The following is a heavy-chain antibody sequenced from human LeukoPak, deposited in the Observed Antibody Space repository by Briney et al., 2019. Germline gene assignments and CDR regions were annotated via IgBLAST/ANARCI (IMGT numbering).Heavy chain of an antibody. V-gene: IGHV4-39*01. J-gene: IGHJ4*02. D-gene: IGHD6-19*01. CDR1: GGSISSTNW. CDR3: ARAVRH. Sequence: SGTLSLTCGVSGGSISSTNWWSWIRQPPGKGLEWIGSIYYSGSTYYNPSLKSRVTISVDTSKNQFSLKLSSVTAADTAVYYCARAVRHWGQGTLVTVSS. CDR2: IYYSGST.